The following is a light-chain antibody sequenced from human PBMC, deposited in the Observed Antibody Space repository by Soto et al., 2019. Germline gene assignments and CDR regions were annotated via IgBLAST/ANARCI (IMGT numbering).Light chain of an antibody. J-gene: IGLJ2*01. CDR1: SGHSSYI. CDR2: LEGSGSY. V-gene: IGLV4-60*02. CDR3: ETWDSNTRV. Sequence: QLVRTQSSSASASLGSSVKLTCTLSSGHSSYIIAWHQQQPGKAPRYLMKLEGSGSYNEGSGVPDRFSGSSSGADRYLTISNLQFEDEADYYCETWDSNTRVFGGGTQLTVL.